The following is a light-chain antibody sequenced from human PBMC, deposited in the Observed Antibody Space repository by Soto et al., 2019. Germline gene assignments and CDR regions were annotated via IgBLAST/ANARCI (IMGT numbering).Light chain of an antibody. CDR2: DND. CDR1: SYNIDNNY. J-gene: IGLJ2*01. CDR3: ATWDSSLTVVV. V-gene: IGLV1-51*01. Sequence: QSVLTQPPSVSAAPGQKVTISCSGSSYNIDNNYVSWYQQCPGTAPKLLIYDNDKRPSGIPDRFSGSKSGTSATLGITGLQTGDEADYYCATWDSSLTVVVFGGGTKLTVL.